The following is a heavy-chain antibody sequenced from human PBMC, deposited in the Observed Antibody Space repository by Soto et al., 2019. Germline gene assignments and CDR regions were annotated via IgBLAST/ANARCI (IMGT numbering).Heavy chain of an antibody. J-gene: IGHJ5*02. Sequence: PGGSLRLSCAASGFTFSSYAMSWVRQAPGKGLEWASAISGSGGSTYYADSVKGRFTISRDNSKNTLYLQMNSLRAEDTAVYYCAKDPCSSTSCYRPWFDPWGQGTLVTVSS. CDR1: GFTFSSYA. D-gene: IGHD2-2*01. CDR3: AKDPCSSTSCYRPWFDP. CDR2: ISGSGGST. V-gene: IGHV3-23*01.